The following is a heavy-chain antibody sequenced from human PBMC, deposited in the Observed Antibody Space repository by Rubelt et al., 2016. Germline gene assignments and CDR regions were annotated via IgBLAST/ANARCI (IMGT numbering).Heavy chain of an antibody. Sequence: LGGMGRINPNSGGTNYAQKFQGRVTMTRDTSISTAYMELSRLRSDDTAVCYCASVGARRFDYWGQGTLVTVSS. D-gene: IGHD1-26*01. CDR2: INPNSGGT. CDR3: ASVGARRFDY. V-gene: IGHV1-2*06. J-gene: IGHJ4*02.